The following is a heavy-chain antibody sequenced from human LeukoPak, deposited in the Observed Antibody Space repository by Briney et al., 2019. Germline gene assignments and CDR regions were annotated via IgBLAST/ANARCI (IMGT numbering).Heavy chain of an antibody. CDR1: RFTFSTYA. CDR2: ISGSGGST. V-gene: IGHV3-23*01. CDR3: AKIQYYDFWSGYYAPYYYGMDV. D-gene: IGHD3-3*01. J-gene: IGHJ6*02. Sequence: PPGGSLRLSCTASRFTFSTYAMSWVRQAPGKGLEWVSAISGSGGSTYYADSVKGRFTISRDNSKNTLYLQMNSLRAEDTAVYYCAKIQYYDFWSGYYAPYYYGMDVWGQGTTVTVSS.